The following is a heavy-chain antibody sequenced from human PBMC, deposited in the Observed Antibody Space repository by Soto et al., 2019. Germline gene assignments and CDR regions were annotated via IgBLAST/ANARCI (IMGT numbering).Heavy chain of an antibody. J-gene: IGHJ4*02. CDR1: GYTFTNYP. CDR3: ATDVGATGD. V-gene: IGHV1-3*01. Sequence: QVQLVQTGAEVKKPGASVKVSCKASGYTFTNYPMHWVRQAPGQRLEWMGWINAGNGNTKYSQKFQGRVTITRDTSASTAYMELSCLRSQDTAVYYCATDVGATGDWGQGTLVTVSS. D-gene: IGHD1-26*01. CDR2: INAGNGNT.